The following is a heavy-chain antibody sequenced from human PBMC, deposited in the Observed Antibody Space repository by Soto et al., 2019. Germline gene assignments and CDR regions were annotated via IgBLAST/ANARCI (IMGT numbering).Heavy chain of an antibody. CDR2: MSHSGGT. V-gene: IGHV4-34*01. CDR3: ARVERGTATTVVDACDI. J-gene: IGHJ3*02. CDR1: GGSVNRGNYY. D-gene: IGHD1-1*01. Sequence: QVQLQQWGAGLLKPSETLSLTCAVFGGSVNRGNYYWSWIRQPQGKGLEWIGEMSHSGGTHFNPSLKSRVTISVDTSKNQFSLKMSSVTAADTALYYCARVERGTATTVVDACDIWGPETMVTVSS.